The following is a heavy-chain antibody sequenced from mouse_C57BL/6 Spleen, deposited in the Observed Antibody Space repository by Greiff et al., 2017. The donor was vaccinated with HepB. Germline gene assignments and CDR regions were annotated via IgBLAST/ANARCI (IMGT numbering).Heavy chain of an antibody. D-gene: IGHD2-2*01. CDR3: ASGLHLDY. Sequence: QVQLQQPGAELVMPGASVKLSCKASGYTFTSYWMHWVKQRPGQGLEWIGEIDPSDSYTNYNQKFKGKSTLTVDKSSSTAYMQLSSLTSEDSAVYYCASGLHLDYWGQGTTLTVSS. CDR1: GYTFTSYW. J-gene: IGHJ2*01. CDR2: IDPSDSYT. V-gene: IGHV1-69*01.